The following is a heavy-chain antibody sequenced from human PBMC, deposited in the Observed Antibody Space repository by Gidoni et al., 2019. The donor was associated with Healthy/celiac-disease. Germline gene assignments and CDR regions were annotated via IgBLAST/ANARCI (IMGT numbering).Heavy chain of an antibody. CDR2: IISSVRPI. CDR1: GFTFSIYE. Sequence: EVQLVESGGGLVQPGGSLRLSCAASGFTFSIYEMNWVRTAPGTGLGCVSYIISSVRPISYADSLKDRFTFSRDNAKTSLYLQMISLSSEDTAVYVCARASWNEGGYYFDYWGQGTLVTVAS. V-gene: IGHV3-48*03. CDR3: ARASWNEGGYYFDY. D-gene: IGHD1-1*01. J-gene: IGHJ4*02.